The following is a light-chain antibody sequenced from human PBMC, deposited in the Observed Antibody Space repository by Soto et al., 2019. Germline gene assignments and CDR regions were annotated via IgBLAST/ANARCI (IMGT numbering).Light chain of an antibody. CDR3: CSFAGSAALYV. J-gene: IGLJ1*01. CDR1: SSDVGGYNY. Sequence: VLTQPRSVSGSPGQSVTISCTGTSSDVGGYNYVSWYQQHPGKAPKLIIYDVSERPSGVPDRFSGSKSGNTASLTISGLQAEDEADYFCCSFAGSAALYVFGIGTKVTVL. V-gene: IGLV2-11*01. CDR2: DVS.